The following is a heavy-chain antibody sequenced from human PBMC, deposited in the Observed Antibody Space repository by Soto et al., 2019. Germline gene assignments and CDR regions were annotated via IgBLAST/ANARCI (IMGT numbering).Heavy chain of an antibody. D-gene: IGHD3-10*01. CDR3: ARDSRWSTMVRGVISFCDY. J-gene: IGHJ4*02. Sequence: GGSLRLSCAASGFTFSSYSMNWVRQAPGKGLEWVSSISSSSSYIYYADSVKGRFTISRDNAKNSLYLQMNSLRAEDTAVYYCARDSRWSTMVRGVISFCDYWGQGTLVTVSS. CDR1: GFTFSSYS. V-gene: IGHV3-21*01. CDR2: ISSSSSYI.